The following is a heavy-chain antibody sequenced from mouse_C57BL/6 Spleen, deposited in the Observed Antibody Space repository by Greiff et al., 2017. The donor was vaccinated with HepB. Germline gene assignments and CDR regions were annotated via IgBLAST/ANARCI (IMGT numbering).Heavy chain of an antibody. CDR3: ARSYGSSYGYFDV. D-gene: IGHD1-1*01. J-gene: IGHJ1*03. CDR2: IYPGDGDT. V-gene: IGHV1-82*01. CDR1: GYAFSSSW. Sequence: QVHVKQSGPELVKPGASVKISCKASGYAFSSSWMNWVKQRPGKGLEWIGRIYPGDGDTNYNGKFKGKATLTADNSSSTAYMQLSSLTSEDSAVYFCARSYGSSYGYFDVWGTGTTVTVSS.